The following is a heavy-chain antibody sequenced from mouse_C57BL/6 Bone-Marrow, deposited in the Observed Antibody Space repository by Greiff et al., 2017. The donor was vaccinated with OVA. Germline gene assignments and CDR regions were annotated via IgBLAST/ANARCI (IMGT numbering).Heavy chain of an antibody. CDR2: ISSGGSYT. CDR3: ARDGYYNY. V-gene: IGHV5-6*01. D-gene: IGHD2-3*01. Sequence: VQLKESGGDLVKPGGSLKLSCAASGFTFSSYGMSWVRQTPDKRLEWVATISSGGSYTYYPDSVKGRFTISRDNAKNTLYLQMSSLKSEDTAMYYCARDGYYNYWGQGTLVTVSA. CDR1: GFTFSSYG. J-gene: IGHJ3*01.